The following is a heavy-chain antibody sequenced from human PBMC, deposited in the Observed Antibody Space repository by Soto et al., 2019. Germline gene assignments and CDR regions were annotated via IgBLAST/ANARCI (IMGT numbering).Heavy chain of an antibody. D-gene: IGHD3-16*02. CDR3: STFNTVGEVLVIWVLDH. CDR2: IKSNTDGGTA. J-gene: IGHJ4*02. Sequence: EVQLLESGGGLVKPGGSLRLSCAASGFTFKNAWMTWVRQAPGKGLEWVGQIKSNTDGGTADYAAPVKGRFTISRDDSKNTLYLQMNSLKTGDTAIYYCSTFNTVGEVLVIWVLDHWGQGALVTVSS. CDR1: GFTFKNAW. V-gene: IGHV3-15*01.